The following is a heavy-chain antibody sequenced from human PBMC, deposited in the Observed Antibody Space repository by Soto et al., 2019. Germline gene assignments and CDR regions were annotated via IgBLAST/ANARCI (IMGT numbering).Heavy chain of an antibody. D-gene: IGHD3-10*01. CDR2: IIPICGTA. Sequence: QVQLVQSGAEVKKPGSSVKVSCKASGGTFSSYAISWVRQAPGQGLEWMGGIIPICGTANYAQKFQGRVTITADESTSTAYMELSSLRSEDTAVYYCARVIWFGDSHLGDFDYWGQGTLVTVSS. CDR1: GGTFSSYA. CDR3: ARVIWFGDSHLGDFDY. V-gene: IGHV1-69*12. J-gene: IGHJ4*02.